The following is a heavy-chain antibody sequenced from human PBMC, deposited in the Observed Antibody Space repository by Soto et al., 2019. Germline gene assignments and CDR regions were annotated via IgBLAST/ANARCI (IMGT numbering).Heavy chain of an antibody. J-gene: IGHJ4*02. Sequence: QVPLVQSGGEVKKPGASVKVSCKASGYTFSNFGLSWVRQAPGQGLELMGWISPYNGNTNYAQKLQGRLTMTTDTSTSTAYMELRSLTSAATAVYYCARDRLGVSVTGGGFDSWGQGTLVTVSS. CDR1: GYTFSNFG. CDR3: ARDRLGVSVTGGGFDS. CDR2: ISPYNGNT. D-gene: IGHD2-8*01. V-gene: IGHV1-18*01.